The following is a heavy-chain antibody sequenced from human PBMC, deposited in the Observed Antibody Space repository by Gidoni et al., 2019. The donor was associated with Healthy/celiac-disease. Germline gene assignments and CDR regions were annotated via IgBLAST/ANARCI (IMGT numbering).Heavy chain of an antibody. CDR1: GFTFSSYG. CDR3: ARGSEQWLATYEYFQH. D-gene: IGHD6-19*01. CDR2: IWYDGSNK. J-gene: IGHJ1*01. V-gene: IGHV3-33*01. Sequence: QVQLVESGGGVVQPGRSLRLSCAASGFTFSSYGMHWVRQAPGKGLEWVAVIWYDGSNKYYADSVKGRFTISRDNSKNTLYLQMNSLRAEDTAVYYCARGSEQWLATYEYFQHWGQGTLVTVSP.